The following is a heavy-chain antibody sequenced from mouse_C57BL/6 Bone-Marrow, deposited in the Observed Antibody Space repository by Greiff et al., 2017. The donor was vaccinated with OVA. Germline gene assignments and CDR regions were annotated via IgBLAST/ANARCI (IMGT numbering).Heavy chain of an antibody. J-gene: IGHJ3*01. CDR1: GYTFTSYG. CDR2: IYPRSGNT. CDR3: ASWFAY. V-gene: IGHV1-81*01. Sequence: VQGVESGAELARPGASVKLSCKASGYTFTSYGISWVKQRTGQGLEWIGEIYPRSGNTYYNEKFKGKATLTADKSSSTAYMELRSLTSEDSAVYFCASWFAYWGQGTLVTVSA.